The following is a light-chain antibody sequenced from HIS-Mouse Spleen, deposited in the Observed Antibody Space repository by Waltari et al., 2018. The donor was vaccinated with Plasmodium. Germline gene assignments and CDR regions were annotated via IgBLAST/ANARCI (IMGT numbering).Light chain of an antibody. CDR3: SSYTSSSTLV. Sequence: QSALTQPASVSGSPGQSITISCTGTSSDVGGYNYVSWYQQHPGKAPKLMLYDCSNRPSGVSNRFSGSKAGNTASLTISGLQAEDEADYYCSSYTSSSTLVFGGGTKLTVL. V-gene: IGLV2-14*03. CDR1: SSDVGGYNY. CDR2: DCS. J-gene: IGLJ2*01.